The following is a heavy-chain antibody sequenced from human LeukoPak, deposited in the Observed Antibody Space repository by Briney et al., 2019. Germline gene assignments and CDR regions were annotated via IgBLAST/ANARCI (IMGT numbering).Heavy chain of an antibody. CDR3: VKDRVDGSGSQFDS. CDR1: GFTLSNHA. D-gene: IGHD3-10*01. Sequence: GGSLRLSCAASGFTLSNHAMIWVRQAPGKGLEWVSSISGSGAMTYYADSVKGRFTISRDNAMDTLYLQMNSLRADDTAVYYCVKDRVDGSGSQFDSWGQGSLVSVSS. J-gene: IGHJ4*02. V-gene: IGHV3-23*01. CDR2: ISGSGAMT.